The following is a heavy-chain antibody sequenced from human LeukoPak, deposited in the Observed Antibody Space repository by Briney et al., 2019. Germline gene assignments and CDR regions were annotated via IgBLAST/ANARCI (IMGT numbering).Heavy chain of an antibody. J-gene: IGHJ5*02. CDR1: GFTFSDYY. Sequence: PGGSLRLSCAAPGFTFSDYYMTWIRQAPGGGLEWISYIDGTSSVTKYADSLKGRFTISRDNAKSSLYLLINSLRAEDTAIYYCARRGTTYCTVDSCHPNWFDPWGQGTLVTVSS. D-gene: IGHD2-15*01. CDR2: IDGTSSVT. CDR3: ARRGTTYCTVDSCHPNWFDP. V-gene: IGHV3-11*03.